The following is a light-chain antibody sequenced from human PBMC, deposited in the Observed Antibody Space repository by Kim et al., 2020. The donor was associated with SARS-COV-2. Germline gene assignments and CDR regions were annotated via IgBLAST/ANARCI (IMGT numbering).Light chain of an antibody. CDR1: QSISTH. Sequence: DIQMTQSPSSLSASVGDRVTITCRASQSISTHLNWYQQKPGKAPKLLIHAASTLQSGVPSRFSGSGSGTDFTLTISSLQPEEVATYYCQQSHSTPPDTVGQGTKLEIK. CDR3: QQSHSTPPDT. J-gene: IGKJ2*01. CDR2: AAS. V-gene: IGKV1-39*01.